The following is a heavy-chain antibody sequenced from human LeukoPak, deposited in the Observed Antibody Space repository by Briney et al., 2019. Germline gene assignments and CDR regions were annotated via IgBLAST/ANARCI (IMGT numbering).Heavy chain of an antibody. CDR1: GFTFSSYS. CDR2: ISSSGSTI. D-gene: IGHD4-17*01. Sequence: PGGSLRLSCAASGFTFSSYSMNWVRQAPGKGLEWVSYISSSGSTIYYADSVKGRFTISRDNAKNSLYLQMTSLRAEDTAVYYCARGTVTTVSYYYYYMDVWGKGTTVTVSS. J-gene: IGHJ6*03. CDR3: ARGTVTTVSYYYYYMDV. V-gene: IGHV3-48*01.